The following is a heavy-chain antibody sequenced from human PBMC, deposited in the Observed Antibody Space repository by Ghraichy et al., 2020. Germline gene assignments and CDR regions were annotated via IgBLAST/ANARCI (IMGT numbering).Heavy chain of an antibody. CDR1: GGSISSSSW. Sequence: SETLSLTCAVSGGSISSSSWWTCVRQSPEKGLEWIGEIFYRRTTNYNPSLKRRVTVSLDNARDFFSLEMTSVTAADTGIYYCARAGFFNRLSLDIDSWGQGILVTVSS. J-gene: IGHJ4*02. CDR3: ARAGFFNRLSLDIDS. CDR2: IFYRRTT. V-gene: IGHV4-4*02. D-gene: IGHD3-16*02.